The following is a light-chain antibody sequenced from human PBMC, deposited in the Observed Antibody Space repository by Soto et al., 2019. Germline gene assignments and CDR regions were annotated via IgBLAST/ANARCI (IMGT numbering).Light chain of an antibody. CDR1: QSISSS. V-gene: IGKV3-15*01. CDR3: QMYNNWLGT. J-gene: IGKJ4*01. CDR2: GAT. Sequence: EIVMTQSPATMSVYTVAIAKLSGSANQSISSSLAWYQQKPGQAPRLLIYGATTRATGIPARFSGSGSGTDFTLNISSLQSEDFAVYYCQMYNNWLGTVGGGTQV.